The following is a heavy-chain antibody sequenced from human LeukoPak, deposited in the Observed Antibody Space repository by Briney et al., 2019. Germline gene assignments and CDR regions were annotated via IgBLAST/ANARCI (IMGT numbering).Heavy chain of an antibody. CDR3: AKGDSYGYGVY. CDR1: GFTFSSYG. J-gene: IGHJ4*02. CDR2: ISGSGGST. D-gene: IGHD5-18*01. V-gene: IGHV3-23*01. Sequence: GGSLRLSCAASGFTFSSYGMSWVRQAPGKGLEWVSAISGSGGSTYYADSVKGRFTISRDNSKNTLYLQMNSLRAEDTAVYYCAKGDSYGYGVYWGQGTLVTVSS.